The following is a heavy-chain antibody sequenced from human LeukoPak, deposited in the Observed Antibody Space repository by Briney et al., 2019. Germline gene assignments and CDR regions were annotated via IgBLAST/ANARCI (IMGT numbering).Heavy chain of an antibody. CDR2: IWYDGSNK. CDR3: ARTYSSTVRGSYYFDY. CDR1: GFTFSSYG. Sequence: GGSLRLSCAASGFTFSSYGMHWVRQAPGKGLEWVAVIWYDGSNKYYADSVKGRFTISRDNSKNTLYLQMNSLRAEDTAVYYCARTYSSTVRGSYYFDYWGQGTLVTVSS. V-gene: IGHV3-33*01. J-gene: IGHJ4*02. D-gene: IGHD3-10*01.